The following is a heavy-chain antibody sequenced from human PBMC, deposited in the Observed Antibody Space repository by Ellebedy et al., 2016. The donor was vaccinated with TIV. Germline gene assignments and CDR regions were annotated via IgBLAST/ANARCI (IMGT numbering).Heavy chain of an antibody. CDR3: ARAGDYNLLSPAGGY. J-gene: IGHJ4*02. Sequence: GESLKISCAVSGFPFSSYNMNWIRQAPGKGLEWVSYICSSSSTIYYADSVKGRFTVSRDNAKDSLYLQMDSLRADDTAVYYCARAGDYNLLSPAGGYWGQGTPVTVST. D-gene: IGHD4-17*01. CDR2: ICSSSSTI. V-gene: IGHV3-48*01. CDR1: GFPFSSYN.